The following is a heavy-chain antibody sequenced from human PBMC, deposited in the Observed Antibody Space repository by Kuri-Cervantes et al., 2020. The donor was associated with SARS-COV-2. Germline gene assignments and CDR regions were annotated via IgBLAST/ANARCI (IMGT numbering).Heavy chain of an antibody. D-gene: IGHD3-10*01. CDR2: IWYDGKNE. Sequence: GESLKISCGASGFSLTNYAIHWVRQAPSKGLEWVSVIWYDGKNEYYAGSVKGRFNISRDTSKNTVSLHMSSLRAEDTAMYYCATGAANSYMDVWGRGTTVTVSS. J-gene: IGHJ6*03. CDR1: GFSLTNYA. CDR3: ATGAANSYMDV. V-gene: IGHV3-33*08.